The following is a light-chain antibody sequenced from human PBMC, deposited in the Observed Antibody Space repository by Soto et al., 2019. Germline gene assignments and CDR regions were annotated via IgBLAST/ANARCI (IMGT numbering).Light chain of an antibody. CDR3: QQYDKLVT. CDR1: QDIRHY. J-gene: IGKJ1*01. V-gene: IGKV1-33*01. CDR2: DAS. Sequence: DIQMTQSPSALSASTGDRVTITCQASQDIRHYLNWYQQKPGKAPKLLIYDASKLQTGVPSRFRGSGSGTTFTFIISILQPEDFAIYYCQQYDKLVTFGQGTKVEMK.